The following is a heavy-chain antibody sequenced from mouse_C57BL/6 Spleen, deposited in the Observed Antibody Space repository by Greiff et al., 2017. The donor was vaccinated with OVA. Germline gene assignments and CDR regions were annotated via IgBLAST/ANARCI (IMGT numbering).Heavy chain of an antibody. D-gene: IGHD1-1*01. J-gene: IGHJ4*01. CDR1: GYTFTSYW. CDR3: TSSYYSSSYGSMDY. Sequence: VQLQQSGTVLVRPGASVKMSCKTSGYTFTSYWMHWVKQRHGQGLEWIGDINPGNSDNSYNQKFKGTAKLTAVTSASTAYLELSSLPNEDSAVYYGTSSYYSSSYGSMDYWGQGTSVTVSS. CDR2: INPGNSDN. V-gene: IGHV1-5*01.